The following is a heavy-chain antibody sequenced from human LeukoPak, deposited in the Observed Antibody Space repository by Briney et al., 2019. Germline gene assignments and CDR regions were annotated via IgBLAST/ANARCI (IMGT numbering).Heavy chain of an antibody. CDR3: ARGIAEERFDY. D-gene: IGHD6-13*01. Sequence: ASVKVSCKASGYTFTGYYMHWVRQAPGQGLEWMGWINPNCGGTNYAQKFQGRVTMTRDTSISTAYMELSRLRSDDTAVYYCARGIAEERFDYRGQGTLVTVSS. CDR2: INPNCGGT. J-gene: IGHJ4*02. CDR1: GYTFTGYY. V-gene: IGHV1-2*02.